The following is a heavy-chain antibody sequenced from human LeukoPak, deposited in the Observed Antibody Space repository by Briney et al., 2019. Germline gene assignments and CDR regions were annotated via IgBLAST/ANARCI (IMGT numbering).Heavy chain of an antibody. D-gene: IGHD6-13*01. V-gene: IGHV3-30*02. Sequence: GGSLRLSCAASGFTFSSYGMHWVLQAPGKGLEGVAFIRFDGSNKYYADSVKGRFTISRDNSKNTLYLQMNSLRAEDTAVYYCAKDRGYSTTCKLFDYWGQGTLVTASS. J-gene: IGHJ4*02. CDR2: IRFDGSNK. CDR3: AKDRGYSTTCKLFDY. CDR1: GFTFSSYG.